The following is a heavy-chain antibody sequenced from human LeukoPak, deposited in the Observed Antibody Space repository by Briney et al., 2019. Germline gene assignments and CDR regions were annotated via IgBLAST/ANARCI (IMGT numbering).Heavy chain of an antibody. Sequence: GGSLRLSCAASGVTVSSSYMSWVRLAPGKGLDWVSISSSAGTTYYADSVKGRFTISRDNSKNTVYLQVNSLRDEDTAVYYCARDLEAANTYYFDYWGQGTMVTVSS. D-gene: IGHD6-13*01. CDR3: ARDLEAANTYYFDY. CDR2: SSSAGTT. J-gene: IGHJ4*02. V-gene: IGHV3-66*01. CDR1: GVTVSSSY.